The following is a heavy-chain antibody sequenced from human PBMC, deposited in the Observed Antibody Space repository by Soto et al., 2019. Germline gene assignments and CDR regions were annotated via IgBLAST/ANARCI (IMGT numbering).Heavy chain of an antibody. CDR2: INPNSGGT. V-gene: IGHV1-2*04. CDR3: ARERYSYGYHYYGMDV. CDR1: GYTFTGYY. D-gene: IGHD5-18*01. J-gene: IGHJ6*02. Sequence: PRASVKVSCKASGYTFTGYYMHWVRQAPGQGLEWMGWINPNSGGTNYAQKFQGWVTMTRDTSISTAYMELSRLRSDDTAVYYCARERYSYGYHYYGMDVWGQGTTVTVSS.